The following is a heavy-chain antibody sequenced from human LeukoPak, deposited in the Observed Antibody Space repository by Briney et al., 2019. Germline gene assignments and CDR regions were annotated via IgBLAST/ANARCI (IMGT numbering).Heavy chain of an antibody. Sequence: PGGSLRLPCAASGFTFSSYSMNWVRQAPGKGLEWVSSISSSSSYIYYADSVKGRFTISRDNAKNSLYLQMNSLRAEDTAVYYCARDRSLGTVWFGPKRYYYFDYWGQGTLVTVSS. CDR2: ISSSSSYI. V-gene: IGHV3-21*01. D-gene: IGHD3-10*01. J-gene: IGHJ4*02. CDR3: ARDRSLGTVWFGPKRYYYFDY. CDR1: GFTFSSYS.